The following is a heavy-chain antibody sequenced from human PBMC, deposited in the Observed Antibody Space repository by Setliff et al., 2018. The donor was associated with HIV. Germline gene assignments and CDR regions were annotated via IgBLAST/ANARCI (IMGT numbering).Heavy chain of an antibody. D-gene: IGHD1-1*01. CDR1: GGTFKNLA. CDR2: VIPSFATA. CDR3: ANPHDGGAFDG. J-gene: IGHJ3*01. V-gene: IGHV1-69*13. Sequence: GASVKVSCKASGGTFKNLAISWVRQAPGQGLEWMGGVIPSFATANYAQKFQGRITITADELTSTVYMDLNSLKSEDSAVYYCANPHDGGAFDGWGQGTAVTVSS.